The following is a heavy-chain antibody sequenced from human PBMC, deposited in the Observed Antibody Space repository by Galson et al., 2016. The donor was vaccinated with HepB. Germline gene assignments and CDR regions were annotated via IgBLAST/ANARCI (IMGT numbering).Heavy chain of an antibody. CDR3: AKGGYYDFWTDYFIGY. CDR2: ISDSATST. D-gene: IGHD3/OR15-3a*01. Sequence: SLRLSCAASVSTFRSYVMSWVRQAPGKGLRWVSGISDSATSTYYADSVKGRFTISRDNSKNTLFLQMNSLRAEDTAVYYCAKGGYYDFWTDYFIGYWGQGTLVTVSS. J-gene: IGHJ4*02. CDR1: VSTFRSYV. V-gene: IGHV3-23*01.